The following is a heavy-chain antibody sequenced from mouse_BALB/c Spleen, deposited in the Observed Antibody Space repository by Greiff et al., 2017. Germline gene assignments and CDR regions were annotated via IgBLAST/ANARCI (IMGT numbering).Heavy chain of an antibody. V-gene: IGHV1-87*01. CDR3: ARDLGNYGFAY. J-gene: IGHJ3*01. CDR2: IYPGDGDT. CDR1: GYTFTSYW. D-gene: IGHD2-1*01. Sequence: QVKLMESGAELARPGASVKLSCKASGYTFTSYWMQWVKQRPGQGLEWIGAIYPGDGDTRYTQKFKGKATLTADKSSSTAYMQLSSLASEDSAVYYCARDLGNYGFAYWGQGTLVTVSA.